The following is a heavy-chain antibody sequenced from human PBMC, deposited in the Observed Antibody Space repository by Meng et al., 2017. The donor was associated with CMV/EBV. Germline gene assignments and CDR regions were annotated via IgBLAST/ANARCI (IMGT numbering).Heavy chain of an antibody. V-gene: IGHV3-30*19. CDR2: ISYDGSNK. Sequence: GESLKISCAASGFTFSSYGMHWVRQAPGKGLEWAAVISYDGSNKYYADSVKGRFTSSRDNSKNTLYLQMNSLRAEDTAVYYCAGDPRLWVAGANPLYYFDYWGQGTLVTVSS. J-gene: IGHJ4*02. CDR3: AGDPRLWVAGANPLYYFDY. CDR1: GFTFSSYG. D-gene: IGHD6-19*01.